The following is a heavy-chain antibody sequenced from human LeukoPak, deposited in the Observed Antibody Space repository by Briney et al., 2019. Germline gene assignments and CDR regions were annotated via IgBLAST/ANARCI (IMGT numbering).Heavy chain of an antibody. Sequence: SETLSLTCTVSGGSISSSSYYWGWIRQPPGKGLEGIGSIYYSGSTYYNPSLYSRVTISVDTSKNQFSLKLSSVTAADTAVYYCARQQYYYDSSGYRAPGRWYFDLWGRGTLVTVSS. CDR2: IYYSGST. D-gene: IGHD3-22*01. V-gene: IGHV4-39*01. CDR3: ARQQYYYDSSGYRAPGRWYFDL. J-gene: IGHJ2*01. CDR1: GGSISSSSYY.